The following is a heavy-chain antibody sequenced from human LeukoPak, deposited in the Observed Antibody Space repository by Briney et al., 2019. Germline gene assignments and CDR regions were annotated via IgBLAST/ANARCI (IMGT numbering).Heavy chain of an antibody. J-gene: IGHJ4*02. CDR2: MSDSGVSS. D-gene: IGHD6-13*01. Sequence: GGSLRLSCSASGFTFSSYAMSWVRQAPGKGLEWVSGMSDSGVSSYYADSVKGRFTISRDNSKNTLYLQMNSLRAEDTAVYYCAKASAGSSWYLGDDYWGQGTLVTVSS. V-gene: IGHV3-23*01. CDR3: AKASAGSSWYLGDDY. CDR1: GFTFSSYA.